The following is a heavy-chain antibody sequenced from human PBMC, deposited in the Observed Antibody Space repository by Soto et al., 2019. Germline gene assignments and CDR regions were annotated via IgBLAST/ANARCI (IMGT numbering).Heavy chain of an antibody. CDR2: IYYSGST. CDR3: ARVGVDTAMVLDY. CDR1: GGSISSGDYY. J-gene: IGHJ4*02. Sequence: NPSETLSLTCTVSGGSISSGDYYWSWIRQPPGKGLEWIGYIYYSGSTYYNPSLKSRVTISVDTSKNQFSLKLSSVTAADTAVYYCARVGVDTAMVLDYWGQGTLVTVSS. V-gene: IGHV4-30-4*01. D-gene: IGHD5-18*01.